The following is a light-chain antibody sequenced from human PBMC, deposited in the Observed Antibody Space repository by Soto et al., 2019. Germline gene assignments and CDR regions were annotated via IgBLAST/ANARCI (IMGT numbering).Light chain of an antibody. CDR3: QQRSNWLT. J-gene: IGKJ4*01. CDR2: DAS. V-gene: IGKV3-11*01. Sequence: EIVLTQSPATLSLSPGERDTLSCRASQSVRSYLAWYQQKSGRAPRLLIYDASNRATGIPARFSGSGSGTDFTLTISSLEPEDFAVYYCQQRSNWLTFGGGTKVEIK. CDR1: QSVRSY.